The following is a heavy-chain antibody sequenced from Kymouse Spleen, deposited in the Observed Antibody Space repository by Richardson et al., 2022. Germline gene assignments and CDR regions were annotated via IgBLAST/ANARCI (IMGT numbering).Heavy chain of an antibody. CDR2: IRSKANSYAT. D-gene: IGHD4-17*01. V-gene: IGHV3-73*02. J-gene: IGHJ2*01. Sequence: EVQLVESGGGLVQPGGSLKLSCAASGFTFSGSAMHWVRQASGKGLEWVGRIRSKANSYATAYAASVKGRFTISRDDSKNTAYLQMNSLKTEDTAVYYCTRDGDYWYFDLWGRGTLVTVSS. CDR3: TRDGDYWYFDL. CDR1: GFTFSGSA.